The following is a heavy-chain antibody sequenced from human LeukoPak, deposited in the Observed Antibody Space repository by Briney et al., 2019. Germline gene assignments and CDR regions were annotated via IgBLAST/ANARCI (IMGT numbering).Heavy chain of an antibody. D-gene: IGHD2-15*01. CDR3: ARFGGTGYYIDV. Sequence: PGGSLRLSCAASGFTFRSYSLNWVRQAPGKGLEWVSSISSSSTYISYADSLKGRFTISRDNAKNSLYLEMNSLRAEDTAVYYCARFGGTGYYIDVWGKGTTVTVSS. CDR1: GFTFRSYS. V-gene: IGHV3-21*01. CDR2: ISSSSTYI. J-gene: IGHJ6*03.